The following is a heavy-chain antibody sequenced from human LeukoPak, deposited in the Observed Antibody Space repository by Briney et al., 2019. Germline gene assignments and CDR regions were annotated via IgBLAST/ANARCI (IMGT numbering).Heavy chain of an antibody. D-gene: IGHD6-19*01. V-gene: IGHV4-34*01. Sequence: SETLSLTCAVYGGSFSGYYCSWIRQPPGKGLEWIGEINHSGSTNYNPSLKSRVTISVGTSKNQFSLKLSSVTAADTAVYYCARRRYSSGWFNWFDPWGQGTLVTVSS. CDR1: GGSFSGYY. CDR3: ARRRYSSGWFNWFDP. J-gene: IGHJ5*02. CDR2: INHSGST.